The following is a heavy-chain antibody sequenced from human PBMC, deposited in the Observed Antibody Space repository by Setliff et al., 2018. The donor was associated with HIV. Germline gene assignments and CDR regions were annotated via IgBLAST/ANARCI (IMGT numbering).Heavy chain of an antibody. CDR2: IFYSGIN. D-gene: IGHD1-26*01. CDR3: VRQSGSFWYVDP. V-gene: IGHV4-39*01. CDR1: GGSINSRTHY. Sequence: SETLSLTCNVPGGSINSRTHYWGWMRQPPGKGLEWIGSIFYSGINYYNPSLEGRITLSIDLSKNQFFLKLTSVTAADSALYFCVRQSGSFWYVDPWGQGTQVTV. J-gene: IGHJ5*02.